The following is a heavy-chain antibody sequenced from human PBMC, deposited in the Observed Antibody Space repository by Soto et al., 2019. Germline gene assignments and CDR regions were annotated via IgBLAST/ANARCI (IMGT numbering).Heavy chain of an antibody. J-gene: IGHJ5*02. V-gene: IGHV3-74*01. D-gene: IGHD5-12*01. Sequence: EVQLVESGGTLVQPGGSLRLSCAASGFTFSTFWMHWVRQAPGKGLVWVSRINTDGSKTTYAASVKGRFTISRDNAKNPVYLQMDSLRAEDTAVYYCATVATNSYNWLDPWGQGTLVTVSS. CDR1: GFTFSTFW. CDR2: INTDGSKT. CDR3: ATVATNSYNWLDP.